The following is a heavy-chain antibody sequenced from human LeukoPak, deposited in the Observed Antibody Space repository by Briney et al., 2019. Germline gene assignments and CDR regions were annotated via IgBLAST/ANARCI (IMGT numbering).Heavy chain of an antibody. CDR2: IYYSGST. D-gene: IGHD4-17*01. CDR3: ARGNGDYYPFDY. CDR1: GGSISSYY. V-gene: IGHV4-59*01. Sequence: SENLSLTCTVSGGSISSYYWSWIRQPPGKGLEWIGYIYYSGSTNYNPSLKSRVTISVDTSKNQFSLKLSSVTAADTAVYYCARGNGDYYPFDYWGQGTLVTVSS. J-gene: IGHJ4*02.